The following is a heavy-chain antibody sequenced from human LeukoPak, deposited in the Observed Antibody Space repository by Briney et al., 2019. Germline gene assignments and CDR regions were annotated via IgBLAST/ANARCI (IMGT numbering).Heavy chain of an antibody. D-gene: IGHD5-24*01. CDR1: GFTFSGYS. J-gene: IGHJ4*02. CDR3: ARDQMHTILPFDY. V-gene: IGHV3-48*01. Sequence: GGSLRLSCAASGFTFSGYSMNWVRQAPGKGLEWISSIRTSRSTYYADSVRGRFTISRDNSKNSLYLQMDSLRAEDTAVYYCARDQMHTILPFDYWGQGTLVTVSS. CDR2: IRTSRST.